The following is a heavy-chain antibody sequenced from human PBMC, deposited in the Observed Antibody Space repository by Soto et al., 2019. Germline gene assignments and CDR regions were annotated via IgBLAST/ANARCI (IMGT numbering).Heavy chain of an antibody. J-gene: IGHJ4*02. CDR3: ARALLGNQLPLYYFDY. D-gene: IGHD2-2*01. CDR2: MNPNSGNT. CDR1: GYTFTDYY. Sequence: ASVKVSCKASGYTFTDYYMHWVRQATGPGLEWMGWMNPNSGNTGYAQKLQGRVTMTRNTSIGTAYMELSSLRSEDTAVYYCARALLGNQLPLYYFDYWGQGTLVTVSS. V-gene: IGHV1-8*02.